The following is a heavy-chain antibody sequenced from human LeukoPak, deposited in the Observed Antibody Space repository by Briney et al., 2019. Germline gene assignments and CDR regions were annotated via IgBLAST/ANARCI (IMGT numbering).Heavy chain of an antibody. Sequence: QPGGSLRLSCAASGFTFSSYGMHWVRQAPGKGLEWVAFIRYDGSNKYYADSVKGRFTISRDNSKNTLYLQMNSLRAEDTAVYYCAKDMIVVVIKAEGIAGWGQASLVTVSS. V-gene: IGHV3-30*02. CDR1: GFTFSSYG. D-gene: IGHD3-22*01. CDR3: AKDMIVVVIKAEGIAG. CDR2: IRYDGSNK. J-gene: IGHJ4*02.